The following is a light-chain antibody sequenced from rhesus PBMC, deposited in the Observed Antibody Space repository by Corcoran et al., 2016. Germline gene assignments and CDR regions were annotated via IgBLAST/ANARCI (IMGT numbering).Light chain of an antibody. J-gene: IGLJ1*01. CDR2: EAN. CDR3: SSYGGSDLYI. Sequence: ALTQPRSVSGSPGQSVTISCTGTSSDIGGYTRVSWYQQHPGKAPKLMIYEANERPSGVCVRFSGSKSVNTASLTISGLQAEDEADYYCSSYGGSDLYIFGGGTRLTVL. CDR1: SSDIGGYTR. V-gene: IGLV2-23*02.